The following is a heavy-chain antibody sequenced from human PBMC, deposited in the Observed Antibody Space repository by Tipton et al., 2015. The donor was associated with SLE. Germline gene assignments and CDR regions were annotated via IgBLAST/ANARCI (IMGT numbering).Heavy chain of an antibody. CDR1: GFTFSSYG. Sequence: RSLRLSCAASGFTFSSYGMHWVRQAPGKGLEWVAVIWYDGSNKYYADSVKGRFTISRDNSKSTLYLQMNSLRAEDTAVYYCAKDPGTSSGYGGYFHHWGQGTLVTVSP. CDR3: AKDPGTSSGYGGYFHH. V-gene: IGHV3-33*06. CDR2: IWYDGSNK. D-gene: IGHD6-19*01. J-gene: IGHJ1*01.